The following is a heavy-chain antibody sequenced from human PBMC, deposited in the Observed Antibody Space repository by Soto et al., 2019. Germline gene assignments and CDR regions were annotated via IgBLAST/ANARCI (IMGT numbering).Heavy chain of an antibody. Sequence: EVPLVESGGGLVQPGGSLRLSCTASGFTFSTYWMHWVRQTPGKGLVWVSRINSDGSSTSYVDSVKGRFTISRDNAKNTLYLQMNSLRAEDTAVYYCARDSGHRGDYWGQGTLVTVSS. J-gene: IGHJ4*02. V-gene: IGHV3-74*01. D-gene: IGHD3-10*01. CDR1: GFTFSTYW. CDR3: ARDSGHRGDY. CDR2: INSDGSST.